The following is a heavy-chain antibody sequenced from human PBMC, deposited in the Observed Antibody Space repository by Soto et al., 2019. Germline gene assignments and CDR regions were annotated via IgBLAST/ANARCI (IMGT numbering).Heavy chain of an antibody. CDR3: PTCFYGGGSGYSYYYYGMDV. J-gene: IGHJ6*02. CDR2: IKSKTDGGTT. Sequence: PGGSLRLSCAASGFTFSNAWMNWVRQAPGKGLEWVGRIKSKTDGGTTDYAAPVKGRFTISRDDSKNTRYLQMNSPKTEHTAVYYCPTCFYGGGSGYSYYYYGMDVGGQGTTVPVPS. D-gene: IGHD2-15*01. V-gene: IGHV3-15*07. CDR1: GFTFSNAW.